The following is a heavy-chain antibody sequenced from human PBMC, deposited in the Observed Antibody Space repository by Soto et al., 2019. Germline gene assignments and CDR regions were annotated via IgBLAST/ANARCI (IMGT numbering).Heavy chain of an antibody. CDR3: ATDRINDILTGYSPLDY. Sequence: ASVKVSCKVSGYTLTELSMHWVRQAPGKGLEWMGGFDPEDGETIYAQKFQGRVTMTEDTSTDTAYMELSSLRSEDTAVYYCATDRINDILTGYSPLDYWGQGTLVTVPQ. CDR2: FDPEDGET. V-gene: IGHV1-24*01. CDR1: GYTLTELS. D-gene: IGHD3-9*01. J-gene: IGHJ4*02.